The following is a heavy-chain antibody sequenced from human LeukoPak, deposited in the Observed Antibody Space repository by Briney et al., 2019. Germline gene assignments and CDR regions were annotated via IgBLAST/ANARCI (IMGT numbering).Heavy chain of an antibody. CDR3: ARDRGDCFNYPLDN. CDR2: IYHTGTT. V-gene: IGHV4-30-2*01. CDR1: GASINSGDYA. J-gene: IGHJ4*02. D-gene: IGHD5-24*01. Sequence: SQTLSLTCAVSGASINSGDYAWNWIRQPPGGGLEWIGYIYHTGTTLYNPSLRSRVTISVDTAKNHFSLNLTSVTAADTAVYYCARDRGDCFNYPLDNWGQGILVTVSS.